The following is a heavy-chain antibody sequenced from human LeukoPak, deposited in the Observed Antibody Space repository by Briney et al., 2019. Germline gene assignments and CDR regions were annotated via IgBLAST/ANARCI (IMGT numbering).Heavy chain of an antibody. D-gene: IGHD4-17*01. CDR2: ISGSGGST. CDR3: AKDQGYGGYFDF. V-gene: IGHV3-23*01. J-gene: IGHJ4*02. CDR1: GFTFSSYA. Sequence: AGGSLRLSCAASGFTFSSYAMSWVRQAPGKGLEWVSAISGSGGSTYYADSVKGRFTISRDNSKNTLYLQMDSLRAEDTAVYYCAKDQGYGGYFDFGGQGTLVTVSS.